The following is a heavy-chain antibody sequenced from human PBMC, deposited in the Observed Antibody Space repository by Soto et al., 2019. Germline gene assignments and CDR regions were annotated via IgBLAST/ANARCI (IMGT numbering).Heavy chain of an antibody. D-gene: IGHD2-2*01. J-gene: IGHJ6*02. CDR2: ISRSGSTI. CDR1: GFTFSDYY. V-gene: IGHV3-11*01. Sequence: QVQLVESGGGLVKPGGSPRLSCAASGFTFSDYYMSWIRQAPGKGLEWVSYISRSGSTIYNADSVKGRFTISRDNAKNSLYLQMNSLRAEDTAVYYCARVFCISTSCYDWYYYYGMDVWGQGTTVTVSS. CDR3: ARVFCISTSCYDWYYYYGMDV.